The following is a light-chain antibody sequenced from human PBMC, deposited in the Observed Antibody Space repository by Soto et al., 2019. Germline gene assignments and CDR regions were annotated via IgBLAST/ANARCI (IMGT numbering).Light chain of an antibody. CDR3: QQYNGWPIT. J-gene: IGKJ5*01. CDR1: QSVSSK. Sequence: EIVRTESPATLSVSPGERAALACRASQSVSSKLAWYRQRPGQAPRLLIYDASNRATGIPARFSGSGSGTEFTLTISSLQSEDFAVYYCQQYNGWPITFGQGTRLEIK. V-gene: IGKV3D-15*01. CDR2: DAS.